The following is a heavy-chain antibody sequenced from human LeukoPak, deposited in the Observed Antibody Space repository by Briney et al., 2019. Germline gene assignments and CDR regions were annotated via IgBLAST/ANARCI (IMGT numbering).Heavy chain of an antibody. CDR1: GFTVSSNY. CDR3: AKDWGIYCSGGSCFSGNAFDI. D-gene: IGHD2-15*01. V-gene: IGHV3-53*01. CDR2: IYSGGST. J-gene: IGHJ3*02. Sequence: PGGSLRLSCAASGFTVSSNYMSWVRQAPGKGLEWVSVIYSGGSTYYADSVKGRFTISRDNSKNTLYLQMDSLRAEDTAVYYCAKDWGIYCSGGSCFSGNAFDIWGQGTMVTVSS.